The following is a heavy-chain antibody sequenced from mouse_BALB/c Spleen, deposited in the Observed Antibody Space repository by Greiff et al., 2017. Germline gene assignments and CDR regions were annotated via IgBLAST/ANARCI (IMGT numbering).Heavy chain of an antibody. CDR1: GFTFSSYA. CDR3: ARGAYGNYVPSGY. D-gene: IGHD2-1*01. J-gene: IGHJ3*01. CDR2: ISSGGST. Sequence: EVKVEESGGGLVKPGGSLKLSCAASGFTFSSYAMSWVRQTPEKRLEWVASISSGGSTYYPDSVKGRFTISRDNARNILYLQMSSLRSEDTAMYYCARGAYGNYVPSGYWGQGTLVTVSA. V-gene: IGHV5-6-5*01.